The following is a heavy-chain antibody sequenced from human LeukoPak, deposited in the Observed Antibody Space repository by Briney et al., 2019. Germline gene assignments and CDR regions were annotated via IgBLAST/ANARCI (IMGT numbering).Heavy chain of an antibody. CDR3: ARCPASDYYDSSGYTYYFDY. D-gene: IGHD3-22*01. CDR2: ISGYNGNT. V-gene: IGHV1-18*01. CDR1: GYTFTSYG. J-gene: IGHJ4*02. Sequence: ASVKVSCKASGYTFTSYGISWVRQAHGQGLEWMGWISGYNGNTNYAQKLQGRVTMTTDTSTTTAYMELRSLRSDDTAVYYCARCPASDYYDSSGYTYYFDYWGQGTLVSVSS.